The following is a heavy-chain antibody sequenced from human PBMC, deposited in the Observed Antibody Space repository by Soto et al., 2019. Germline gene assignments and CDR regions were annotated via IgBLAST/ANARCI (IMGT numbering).Heavy chain of an antibody. Sequence: SETLSLTCTVSGVSIRSYYWSWIRQPPGKGLEWIGYIYFRGSTHYNPSLKSRVSFSIDTSKNQFSLNLRSVTAADTAVYYCARDAYSSSWLDYWGQGTLVTVSS. V-gene: IGHV4-59*01. CDR3: ARDAYSSSWLDY. CDR2: IYFRGST. D-gene: IGHD6-13*01. CDR1: GVSIRSYY. J-gene: IGHJ4*02.